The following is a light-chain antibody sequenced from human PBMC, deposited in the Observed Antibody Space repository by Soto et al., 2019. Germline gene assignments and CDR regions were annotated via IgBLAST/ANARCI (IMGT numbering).Light chain of an antibody. V-gene: IGKV2-28*01. J-gene: IGKJ1*01. CDR2: LGS. CDR1: QSLLHSNGYSY. CDR3: MQALQTWT. Sequence: IVMTQSPLSLPVTPGEPASISCRSSQSLLHSNGYSYLDWYLQKPGQSPQLLIYLGSNRASGVPDRFSGSGSGTDFTLKISRVEAEDVGVYYCMQALQTWTFGQGTKVDIK.